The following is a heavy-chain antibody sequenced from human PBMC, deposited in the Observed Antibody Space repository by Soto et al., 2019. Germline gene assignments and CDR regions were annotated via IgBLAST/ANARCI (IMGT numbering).Heavy chain of an antibody. D-gene: IGHD3-10*01. CDR3: ARDRGPPGLITMVRGVTLTYYYYYGMDV. Sequence: GASVKVSCKASGYTFTGYDINWVRQAPGQGLEWMGWINPNSGGTNYAQKFQGWVTMTRDTSISTAYMELSRLRSDDTAVYYCARDRGPPGLITMVRGVTLTYYYYYGMDVWGQGTTVTVSS. V-gene: IGHV1-2*04. CDR1: GYTFTGYD. J-gene: IGHJ6*02. CDR2: INPNSGGT.